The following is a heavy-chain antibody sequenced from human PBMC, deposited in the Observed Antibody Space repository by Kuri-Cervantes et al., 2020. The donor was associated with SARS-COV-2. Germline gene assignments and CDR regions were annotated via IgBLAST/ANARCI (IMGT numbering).Heavy chain of an antibody. CDR3: ARDNYETGGTDP. D-gene: IGHD7-27*01. V-gene: IGHV4-30-4*01. J-gene: IGHJ5*02. CDR2: IHHSGST. CDR1: GGSISSGDYY. Sequence: SETLSLTCTASGGSISSGDYYWSWIRQPPGKGLEWIGYIHHSGSTFYSPSLRSRLTLSLDISKNQFSLKLTSVSAADTAVYYCARDNYETGGTDPWGQGILVTVSS.